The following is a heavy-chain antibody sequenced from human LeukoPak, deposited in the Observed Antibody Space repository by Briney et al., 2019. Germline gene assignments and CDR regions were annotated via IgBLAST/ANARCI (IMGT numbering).Heavy chain of an antibody. CDR3: AREDVNIEVAASGPFDI. Sequence: PGGSLRLSCAASGFTFNNYGMHWVRQAPGKGLEWVAVIWYDGSNKYYADSVKGRFTISRDNSKNTLYVQMNSLRAEDTAVYYCAREDVNIEVAASGPFDIWGQGTMVTVSS. V-gene: IGHV3-33*01. J-gene: IGHJ3*02. D-gene: IGHD6-19*01. CDR2: IWYDGSNK. CDR1: GFTFNNYG.